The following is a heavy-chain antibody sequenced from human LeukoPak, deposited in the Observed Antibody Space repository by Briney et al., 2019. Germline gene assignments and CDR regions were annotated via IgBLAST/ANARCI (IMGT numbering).Heavy chain of an antibody. CDR3: AKGSSVTTALGY. Sequence: GGSLRLSCAASGFTFSFAWMSWVRQAPGKGLEWVSAISGSGGSTYYADSVKGRFTISRDNSKNTLYLQMNSLRAEDTAVYYCAKGSSVTTALGYWGQGTLVTVSS. CDR2: ISGSGGST. D-gene: IGHD4-17*01. CDR1: GFTFSFAW. V-gene: IGHV3-23*01. J-gene: IGHJ4*02.